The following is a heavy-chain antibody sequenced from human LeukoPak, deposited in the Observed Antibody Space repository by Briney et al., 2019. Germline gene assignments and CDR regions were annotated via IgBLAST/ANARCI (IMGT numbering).Heavy chain of an antibody. J-gene: IGHJ5*02. Sequence: SETLSLTCTVSGGSISSSSYYWSWIRQPPGKGLEWIGYMSYSGSTNYNPSLKSRVTISADTPKNQFTLKLSSMTAADTAVYNCARVVRHRNWFDPWGQGTLVTVSS. D-gene: IGHD1-1*01. V-gene: IGHV4-61*01. CDR1: GGSISSSSYY. CDR2: MSYSGST. CDR3: ARVVRHRNWFDP.